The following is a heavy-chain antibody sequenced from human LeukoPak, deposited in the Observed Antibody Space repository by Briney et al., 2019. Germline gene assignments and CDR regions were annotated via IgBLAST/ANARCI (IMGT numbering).Heavy chain of an antibody. V-gene: IGHV1-2*02. Sequence: ASVKVSCKASGYTFTGYYMHWVRQAPGQGLEWMGWINPNSGGTNYAQKFQGRVTMTRDTSISTAYMELSRLRSDDTAVYYCARDLSGKPAKYYYGSGSSDPWGQETLVTVSS. J-gene: IGHJ5*02. D-gene: IGHD3-10*01. CDR3: ARDLSGKPAKYYYGSGSSDP. CDR2: INPNSGGT. CDR1: GYTFTGYY.